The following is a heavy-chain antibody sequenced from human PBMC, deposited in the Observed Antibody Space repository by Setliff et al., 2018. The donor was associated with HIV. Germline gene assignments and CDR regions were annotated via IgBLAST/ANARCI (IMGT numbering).Heavy chain of an antibody. CDR1: GGSIRSSSYY. Sequence: LSLTCTVSGGSIRSSSYYWAWLRQSPGKGLEWIGSMFYSGSTYYNPSLKSRVTISVDTSENHFSLRLSSVTAADTAVYYCARLDYSNYYSYYIDVWGEGTMVTVSS. CDR2: MFYSGST. V-gene: IGHV4-39*02. D-gene: IGHD4-4*01. CDR3: ARLDYSNYYSYYIDV. J-gene: IGHJ6*03.